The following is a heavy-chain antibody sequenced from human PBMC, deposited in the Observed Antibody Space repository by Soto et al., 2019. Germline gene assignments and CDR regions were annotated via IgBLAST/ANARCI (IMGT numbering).Heavy chain of an antibody. V-gene: IGHV1-69*12. CDR2: IIPIFGTA. D-gene: IGHD2-15*01. CDR3: ARESRYCSGGSCYFLPGIDY. J-gene: IGHJ4*02. Sequence: QVQLVQSGAEVKKPGSSVKVSCKASGGTFSSYAISWVRQAPGQGLEWMGGIIPIFGTANYAQKFQGRVTVPADESTSTVYMVLSSLRSEDTAVYYCARESRYCSGGSCYFLPGIDYWGQGTLVTVSS. CDR1: GGTFSSYA.